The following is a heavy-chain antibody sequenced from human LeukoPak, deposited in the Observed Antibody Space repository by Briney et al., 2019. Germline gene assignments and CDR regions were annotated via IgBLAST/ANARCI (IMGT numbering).Heavy chain of an antibody. J-gene: IGHJ4*02. Sequence: GGSLRLSCAASGFTFSSYGMHWVRQAPGKGLEWVAFIRYDGSNKYYADSVKGRFTISRDNSRDTLYLQMNSLRAEDTAVYYCAKGYYDYVWWSYYFDYWGQGTLVTVSS. CDR2: IRYDGSNK. D-gene: IGHD3-16*01. CDR3: AKGYYDYVWWSYYFDY. V-gene: IGHV3-30*02. CDR1: GFTFSSYG.